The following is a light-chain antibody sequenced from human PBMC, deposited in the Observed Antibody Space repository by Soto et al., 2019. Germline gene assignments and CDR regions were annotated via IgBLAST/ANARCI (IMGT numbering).Light chain of an antibody. V-gene: IGKV3-11*01. Sequence: IVLTQSPATLSLWPGETAILSCRASQTVSSYLSWYQHKPGQAPRLLIYDASKRAPGIPARFSASRSATDYSLTIASLEPDDFEVYYCQQRSTSISFGQSTRLE. CDR1: QTVSSY. CDR2: DAS. J-gene: IGKJ5*01. CDR3: QQRSTSIS.